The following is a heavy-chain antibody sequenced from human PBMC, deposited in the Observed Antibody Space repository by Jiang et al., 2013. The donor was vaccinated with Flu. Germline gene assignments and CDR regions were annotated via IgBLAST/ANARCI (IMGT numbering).Heavy chain of an antibody. CDR1: GFTFSTYA. D-gene: IGHD3-9*01. CDR3: VKDTSGYDVLTGADY. CDR2: ISVSGDST. Sequence: VQLLESGGALVQPGGSLRLSCAASGFTFSTYAMSWVRQAPGKGLEWVSGISVSGDSTYYADSVKGRFTISRDNSKSTLFVQMDSLRAEDTAVYYCVKDTSGYDVLTGADYWGQGTLVTVSS. J-gene: IGHJ4*02. V-gene: IGHV3-23*01.